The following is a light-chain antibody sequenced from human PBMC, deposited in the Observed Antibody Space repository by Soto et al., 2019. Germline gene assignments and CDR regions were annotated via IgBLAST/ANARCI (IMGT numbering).Light chain of an antibody. V-gene: IGKV3-20*01. CDR3: QQYDSSAIT. Sequence: EIVLTQSPGTLSLSPGERATLSCRASQSVSSSYLAWYQQKPGQAPRLLIYGASSRATGIPDRFSGSGSGTDFTLTISRLEPEDFAVYYCQQYDSSAITFGPGTKVDIK. J-gene: IGKJ3*01. CDR1: QSVSSSY. CDR2: GAS.